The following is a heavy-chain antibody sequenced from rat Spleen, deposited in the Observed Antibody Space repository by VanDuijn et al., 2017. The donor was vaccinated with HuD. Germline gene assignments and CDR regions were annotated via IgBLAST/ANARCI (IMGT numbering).Heavy chain of an antibody. CDR1: GFSLTSYN. CDR2: IWTAGST. Sequence: QVQLKESGPGLVQPSQTLSLTCTVSGFSLTSYNVHWIRQPTGKGLEWMGVIWTAGSTDYNSALKSRLSISRDTSKSQVFLKMNSLQTDDTGTDSCTRGVTTEGYYFDYWGQGLMVTVSS. D-gene: IGHD1-11*01. V-gene: IGHV2-30*01. J-gene: IGHJ2*01. CDR3: TRGVTTEGYYFDY.